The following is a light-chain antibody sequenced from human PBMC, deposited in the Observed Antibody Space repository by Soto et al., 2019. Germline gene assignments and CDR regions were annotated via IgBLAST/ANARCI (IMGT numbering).Light chain of an antibody. Sequence: EIVLTQSPATLSLSPGEGVTLSCRASQSVSSYLAWYQQKPGQAPRLLIYDASNRATGIPARFSGSGSGTDFTLTISSLEPEDFAVYYCQQRSNWPYTFGQGTKLDIK. CDR1: QSVSSY. V-gene: IGKV3-11*01. J-gene: IGKJ2*01. CDR3: QQRSNWPYT. CDR2: DAS.